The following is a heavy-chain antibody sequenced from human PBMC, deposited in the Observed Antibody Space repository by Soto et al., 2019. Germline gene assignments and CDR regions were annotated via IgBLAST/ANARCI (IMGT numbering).Heavy chain of an antibody. CDR3: ARLGPRITIFGVVHGFYGMDV. Sequence: SETLSLTCTVSGGSISSSSYYWGWIRQPPGKGLEWIGSIYYSGSTYYNPSLKSRVTISVDTSKNQFSLKLSSVTAADTAMYYCARLGPRITIFGVVHGFYGMDVWGQGTTVTVSS. J-gene: IGHJ6*02. CDR1: GGSISSSSYY. V-gene: IGHV4-39*01. D-gene: IGHD3-3*01. CDR2: IYYSGST.